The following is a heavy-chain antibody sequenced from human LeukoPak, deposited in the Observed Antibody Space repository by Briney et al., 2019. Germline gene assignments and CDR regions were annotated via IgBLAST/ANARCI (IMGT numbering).Heavy chain of an antibody. CDR3: ARDPAVTGTGEWIDY. CDR1: GYTFIDYY. V-gene: IGHV1-2*02. CDR2: ISPNSGGT. J-gene: IGHJ4*02. D-gene: IGHD2-8*02. Sequence: GASVKVSCKASGYTFIDYYMHWVRQAPGQGLEWIGWISPNSGGTKYVQKFQGRVTMTRDTSITTVYMELSGLSFDDTAVYYCARDPAVTGTGEWIDYWGQGTLVTVSS.